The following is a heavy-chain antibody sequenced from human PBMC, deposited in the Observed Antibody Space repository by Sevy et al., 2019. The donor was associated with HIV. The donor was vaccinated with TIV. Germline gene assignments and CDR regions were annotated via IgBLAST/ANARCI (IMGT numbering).Heavy chain of an antibody. Sequence: GGSLRLSCAASGFTFSHYALHWVRQAPGKGLDWLAFIHFDGGDKYYADSVKGRFTISRDNAKNMLYLQMNSLRAEDTAVYYCARDKTILEGRYGMDVWGQGTTVTVSS. V-gene: IGHV3-30*02. CDR2: IHFDGGDK. J-gene: IGHJ6*02. CDR3: ARDKTILEGRYGMDV. CDR1: GFTFSHYA. D-gene: IGHD3-3*01.